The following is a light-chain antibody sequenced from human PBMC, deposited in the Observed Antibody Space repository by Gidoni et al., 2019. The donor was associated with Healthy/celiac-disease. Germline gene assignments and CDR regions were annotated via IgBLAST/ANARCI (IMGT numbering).Light chain of an antibody. CDR2: EVS. CDR1: SSDVGGYNY. Sequence: QSALTQPASVSGPPGPAITISCTGTSSDVGGYNYVSWYQQHPGKAPKLMIYEVSNRPSGVSNRFSGSKSGNTASLTISGLQAEDEADYYCSSYTSSSTWVFGGGTKLTVL. CDR3: SSYTSSSTWV. J-gene: IGLJ3*02. V-gene: IGLV2-14*01.